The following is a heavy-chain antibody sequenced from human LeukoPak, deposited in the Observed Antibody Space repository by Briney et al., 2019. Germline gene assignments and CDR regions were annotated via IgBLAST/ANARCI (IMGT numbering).Heavy chain of an antibody. Sequence: SETLSLTCTVSGGSISSYYWSWIRQPPGKGLEWIGYIYYSGSTNYNPSLKSRVTISVDTSKNQFSLKLSSVTAADTAVYYCARAFTYDSSGYLDAFDIWGQGTMVTVSS. CDR1: GGSISSYY. CDR3: ARAFTYDSSGYLDAFDI. D-gene: IGHD3-22*01. CDR2: IYYSGST. J-gene: IGHJ3*02. V-gene: IGHV4-59*01.